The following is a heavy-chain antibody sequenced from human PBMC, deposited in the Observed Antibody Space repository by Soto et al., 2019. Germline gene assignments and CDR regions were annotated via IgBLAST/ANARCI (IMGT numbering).Heavy chain of an antibody. CDR3: ARRSSSSMANMDV. D-gene: IGHD6-6*01. Sequence: GDSLKISCKGSGYNFTTYWIGWVRQMPGKGLEWMGIIYPGDSNTRYSLSFQGQVTISADKSINTAYLQWNSLKASDTAMYYSARRSSSSMANMDVWGQGTTVTVYS. J-gene: IGHJ6*02. V-gene: IGHV5-51*01. CDR2: IYPGDSNT. CDR1: GYNFTTYW.